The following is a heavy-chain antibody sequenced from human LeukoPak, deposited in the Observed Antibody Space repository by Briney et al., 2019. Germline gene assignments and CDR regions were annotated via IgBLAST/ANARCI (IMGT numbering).Heavy chain of an antibody. Sequence: QPGGSLRLSCAASGFTVSSNYMSWVRQAPGKGLEWVSVIYSGGSTYYADSVKGRFTISRDNSKNTLYLQMNSLRAEDTAVYYCAKGEATVTTSWYYDSSGYYYVLFAYWGQGTLVTVSS. CDR3: AKGEATVTTSWYYDSSGYYYVLFAY. CDR2: IYSGGST. V-gene: IGHV3-53*01. J-gene: IGHJ4*02. D-gene: IGHD3-22*01. CDR1: GFTVSSNY.